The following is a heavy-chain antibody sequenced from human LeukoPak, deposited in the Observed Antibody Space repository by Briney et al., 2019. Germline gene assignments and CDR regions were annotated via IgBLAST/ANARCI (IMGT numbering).Heavy chain of an antibody. CDR1: GYIFTNYW. V-gene: IGHV5-51*01. J-gene: IGHJ4*02. D-gene: IGHD3-9*01. Sequence: GESLKISCKASGYIFTNYWIGWVRQMPGKGLEWMGIIYPGDSDTRYSPSFQGQVTISADKSISTAYLQWSSLKASDTAMYYCARGSTGGVNFDWLLLAYYFDCWGQGTLVTVSS. CDR3: ARGSTGGVNFDWLLLAYYFDC. CDR2: IYPGDSDT.